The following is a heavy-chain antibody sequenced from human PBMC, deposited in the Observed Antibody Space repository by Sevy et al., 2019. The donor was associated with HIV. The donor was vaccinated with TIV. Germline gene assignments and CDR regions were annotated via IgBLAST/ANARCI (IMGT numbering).Heavy chain of an antibody. Sequence: ASVKVSCKVSGYTLTELSMHWVRQAPGKGFEWMGGFDPEDGETIYAQKFQGRVTMTEDTSTDTAYMELSSLRSEDTAVYYCATGIAAAGTHFDYWGQGTLVTVSS. J-gene: IGHJ4*02. CDR3: ATGIAAAGTHFDY. CDR2: FDPEDGET. V-gene: IGHV1-24*01. D-gene: IGHD6-13*01. CDR1: GYTLTELS.